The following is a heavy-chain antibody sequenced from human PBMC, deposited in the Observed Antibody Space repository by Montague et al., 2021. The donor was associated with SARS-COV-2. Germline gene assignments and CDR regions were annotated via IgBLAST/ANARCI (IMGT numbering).Heavy chain of an antibody. D-gene: IGHD2-2*01. CDR2: IYYSGST. J-gene: IGHJ6*02. CDR1: GGSISSGGYY. Sequence: TLSLTCTVAGGSISSGGYYWSWIRQHPGKGLEWIGYIYYSGSTYYNPSLKSRVTISVDTSKNQFSLKLSSVTAADTAVYYCAREKSHYCSSNSCYDNYYYSYGMDVWGQGTTVTVSS. V-gene: IGHV4-31*03. CDR3: AREKSHYCSSNSCYDNYYYSYGMDV.